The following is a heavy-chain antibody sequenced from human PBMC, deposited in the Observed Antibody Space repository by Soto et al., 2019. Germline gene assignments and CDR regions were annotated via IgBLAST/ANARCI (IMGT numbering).Heavy chain of an antibody. CDR2: IYYSGST. V-gene: IGHV4-31*03. CDR1: GGSISSGGYY. CDR3: ARSGYSYGPNPLLY. Sequence: QVQLQESGPGLVKPSQTLSLTCTVSGGSISSGGYYWSWIRQHPGKGLEWIGYIYYSGSTYYNPSPKNRVTISVDTSKNPFSLKLSSVTAADTAVYYCARSGYSYGPNPLLYWGQGTLVTVSS. D-gene: IGHD5-18*01. J-gene: IGHJ4*02.